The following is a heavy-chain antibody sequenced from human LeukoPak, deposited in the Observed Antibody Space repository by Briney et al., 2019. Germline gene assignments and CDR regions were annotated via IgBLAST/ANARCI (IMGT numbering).Heavy chain of an antibody. CDR3: ARDFIAAFFDY. CDR2: TSYDGSNK. V-gene: IGHV3-30*04. Sequence: GGSLRLSCAASGFTFSSYAMHWVRQAPGKGLEWVAVTSYDGSNKYYADSVKGRFTISRDNSKNTLYLQMNSLRAEDTAVYYCARDFIAAFFDYWGQGTLVTVSS. D-gene: IGHD6-13*01. CDR1: GFTFSSYA. J-gene: IGHJ4*02.